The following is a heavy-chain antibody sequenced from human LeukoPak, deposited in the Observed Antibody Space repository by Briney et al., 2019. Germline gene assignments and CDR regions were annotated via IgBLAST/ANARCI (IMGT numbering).Heavy chain of an antibody. Sequence: GGSLRLSCAASGFSFSTYSMNWVRQAPGKGLEWVSSISSSGLYIYYADSVKGRFTISRDNSKNIMYLQMNSLRAEDTAVYYCAKLIAAAGTDYWGQGTLVTVSS. V-gene: IGHV3-21*04. J-gene: IGHJ4*02. D-gene: IGHD6-13*01. CDR1: GFSFSTYS. CDR3: AKLIAAAGTDY. CDR2: ISSSGLYI.